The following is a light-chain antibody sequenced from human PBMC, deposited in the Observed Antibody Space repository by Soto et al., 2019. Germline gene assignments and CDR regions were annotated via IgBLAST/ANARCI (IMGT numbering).Light chain of an antibody. J-gene: IGLJ2*01. V-gene: IGLV1-40*01. Sequence: QSVLTQPPSVSGAPGQRVTISCTGSSSNIGAGYDVHWYQQLPGTAPKLLIYGNSNRPTGVPDRFSGSKSGTSTSLAIAGLQAEEEAAYYCLSYYSSRSGYVVFGGGTQLTVL. CDR3: LSYYSSRSGYVV. CDR1: SSNIGAGYD. CDR2: GNS.